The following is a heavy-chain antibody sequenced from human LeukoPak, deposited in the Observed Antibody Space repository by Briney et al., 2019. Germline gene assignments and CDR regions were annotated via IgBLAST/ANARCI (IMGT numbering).Heavy chain of an antibody. CDR3: AREEGYCISTSCYYRYLEY. CDR1: DGSFSDYF. J-gene: IGHJ4*02. V-gene: IGHV4-34*01. CDR2: ITHSGST. Sequence: SETLSLTCAVYDGSFSDYFWSWLRQPPGKGLEGIGKITHSGSTCYNPSLKSRVTISLDTSMNQFSLKLSSVTAADTAVYYCAREEGYCISTSCYYRYLEYWGQGTLVTVSS. D-gene: IGHD2-2*01.